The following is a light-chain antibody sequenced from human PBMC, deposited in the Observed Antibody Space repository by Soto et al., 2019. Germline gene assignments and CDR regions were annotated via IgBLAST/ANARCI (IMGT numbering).Light chain of an antibody. CDR3: QQYGSTPPT. CDR1: ESVSNNY. V-gene: IGKV3-20*01. J-gene: IGKJ1*01. Sequence: EIVLTQSPGTLSLSPGERATLSCRASESVSNNYLAWYQRKPGQAPRLLIYGASYRAPDIPYRFSGSGSGTDVTLTIARLEAEDFAVYICQQYGSTPPTFDLGTKVEI. CDR2: GAS.